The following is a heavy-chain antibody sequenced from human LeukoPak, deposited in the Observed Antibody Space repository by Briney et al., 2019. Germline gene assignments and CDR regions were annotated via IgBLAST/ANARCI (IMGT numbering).Heavy chain of an antibody. CDR1: GFTFSSYA. J-gene: IGHJ4*02. D-gene: IGHD5-12*01. CDR3: ARTSGRYFEY. CDR2: IGGSGGSA. Sequence: GGSLRLSCAASGFTFSSYAMGWVRQAPGKGLEWVSLIGGSGGSAYYADSVKGRFTISRDNSKNTLYLQMNSLRADDTAVYYCARTSGRYFEYWGQGTLVTVSS. V-gene: IGHV3-23*01.